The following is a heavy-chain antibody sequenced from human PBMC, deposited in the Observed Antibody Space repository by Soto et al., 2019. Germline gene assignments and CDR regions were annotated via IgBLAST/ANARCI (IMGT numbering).Heavy chain of an antibody. V-gene: IGHV4-39*01. Sequence: QLQLQESGPGLLKPSETLSLTCTVSGGSISSGGHYWGWIRQPPGKELEWIGSIYYSGITYYNPSLKSRVTISVDTSKNQVSLKLTSVTAADTAVYYCARHDRARSGWIDPWGQGTLVTVSS. J-gene: IGHJ5*02. CDR1: GGSISSGGHY. D-gene: IGHD4-17*01. CDR3: ARHDRARSGWIDP. CDR2: IYYSGIT.